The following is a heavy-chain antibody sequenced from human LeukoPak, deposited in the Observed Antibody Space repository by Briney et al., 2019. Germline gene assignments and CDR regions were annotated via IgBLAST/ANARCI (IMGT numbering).Heavy chain of an antibody. CDR3: AKGGGRPLDDAFDI. V-gene: IGHV3-23*01. Sequence: GGSLRLSCAASRFTFSNYAMSWVRQAPGKGLEWVSLIIGSAGRTYYADSVKGRFTISRDNSKNTLFLQMNSLRADDTAVYYCAKGGGRPLDDAFDIWGQGTMVTVSS. CDR2: IIGSAGRT. CDR1: RFTFSNYA. J-gene: IGHJ3*02.